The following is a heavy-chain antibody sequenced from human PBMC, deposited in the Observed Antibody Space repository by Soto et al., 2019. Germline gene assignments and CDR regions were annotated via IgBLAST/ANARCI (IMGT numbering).Heavy chain of an antibody. CDR1: GFTISSYA. D-gene: IGHD1-1*01. J-gene: IGHJ4*02. CDR3: ADIFNWRFFDY. CDR2: ISGSGGSI. V-gene: IGHV3-23*01. Sequence: PGGSLRLSCAASGFTISSYAMSWVRQAPGKGLEWVSSISGSGGSIYYADSVKGRFTISRDNSKNTVYLQMNSLRAEDTAVYYCADIFNWRFFDYWGQGTLVTVSS.